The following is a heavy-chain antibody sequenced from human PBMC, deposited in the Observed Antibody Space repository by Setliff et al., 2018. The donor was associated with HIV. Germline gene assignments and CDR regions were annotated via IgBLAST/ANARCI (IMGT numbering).Heavy chain of an antibody. V-gene: IGHV4-4*07. CDR3: TRDLWGDDYYYNNMDV. D-gene: IGHD2-21*02. J-gene: IGHJ6*03. Sequence: SETLSLTCTVSGYSISSRYYWSWIRQAAGKGLEWIGRIYTRGNTNYNPSLRSRVTMSVDTSKNQFSLKVTSVTAADTAVYYCTRDLWGDDYYYNNMDVWGKGTTVTVSS. CDR1: GYSISSRYY. CDR2: IYTRGNT.